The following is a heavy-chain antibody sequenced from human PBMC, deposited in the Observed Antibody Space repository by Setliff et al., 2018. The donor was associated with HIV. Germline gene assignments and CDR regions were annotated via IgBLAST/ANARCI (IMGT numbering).Heavy chain of an antibody. CDR1: GGSISSHF. CDR3: ARRLGATVFYYFDY. Sequence: NPSETLSLTCTVSGGSISSHFWSWIRQPPGKGLEWIGTVSYSGSTNYNPSLKSRVTISVDTSENQSSLKLSSVTAADTAVYYCARRLGATVFYYFDYWGQGTLVTVSS. D-gene: IGHD3-16*01. J-gene: IGHJ4*02. V-gene: IGHV4-59*11. CDR2: VSYSGST.